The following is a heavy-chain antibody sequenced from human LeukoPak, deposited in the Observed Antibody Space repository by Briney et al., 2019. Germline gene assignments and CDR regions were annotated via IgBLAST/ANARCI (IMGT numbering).Heavy chain of an antibody. Sequence: ASVKVSCKASGYTFTDYYMHWVRQPPGQGLEWMGWINPNSGGTNYAQKFQGRVTMTRDTSISTAYMELSRLTSDDTAVYYCARGYYDSSDFEYFHHWGQGTLVTVSS. D-gene: IGHD3-22*01. CDR1: GYTFTDYY. CDR2: INPNSGGT. J-gene: IGHJ1*01. V-gene: IGHV1-2*02. CDR3: ARGYYDSSDFEYFHH.